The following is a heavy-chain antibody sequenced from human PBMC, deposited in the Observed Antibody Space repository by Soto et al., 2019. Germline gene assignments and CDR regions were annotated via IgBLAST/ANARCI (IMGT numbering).Heavy chain of an antibody. V-gene: IGHV3-74*01. D-gene: IGHD3-10*01. CDR1: GFIFSDYR. J-gene: IGHJ4*02. Sequence: GGSLRLSCAASGFIFSDYRIHWVRQAPGKGLVWVSRIKSDEITTNYADSVWGRLTISRDNAKNTVYLQMNSLRAEDTAVYYCARGARNYYYFDYWGQGTLVTVSS. CDR3: ARGARNYYYFDY. CDR2: IKSDEITT.